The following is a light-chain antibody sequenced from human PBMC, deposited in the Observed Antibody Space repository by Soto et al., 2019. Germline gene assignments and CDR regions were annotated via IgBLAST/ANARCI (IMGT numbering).Light chain of an antibody. CDR3: LLAYSSSRPV. Sequence: QAVVTQAPSLTVSPGGTVTLSCGSSTGDVASGHYPSWFQQKPGKAPRILIYDTSNKHSWIPARFSGSHLGGKAALTLSGAQPENEAIYYCLLAYSSSRPVFGGGTKLTVL. J-gene: IGLJ3*02. CDR2: DTS. V-gene: IGLV7-46*01. CDR1: TGDVASGHY.